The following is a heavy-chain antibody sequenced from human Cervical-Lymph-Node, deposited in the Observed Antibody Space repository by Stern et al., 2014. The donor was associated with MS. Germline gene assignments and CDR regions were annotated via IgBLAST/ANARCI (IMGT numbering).Heavy chain of an antibody. CDR1: GGTFRNDG. V-gene: IGHV1-69*12. J-gene: IGHJ2*01. D-gene: IGHD3-16*02. Sequence: QVQLVQSGAEVKKPGSSVKVSCRASGGTFRNDGFSWVRQAPGQGLEWMGGVSPMLGIANSAQKFQGRVTITADESTSTVYMELSNLRADDTAVYFCARYRSSVDWYFDLWGRGTLVTVSS. CDR3: ARYRSSVDWYFDL. CDR2: VSPMLGIA.